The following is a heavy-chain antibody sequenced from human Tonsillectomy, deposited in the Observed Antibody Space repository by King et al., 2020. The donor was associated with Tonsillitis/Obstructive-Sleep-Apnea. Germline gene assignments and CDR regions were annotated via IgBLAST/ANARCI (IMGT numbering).Heavy chain of an antibody. D-gene: IGHD3-9*01. J-gene: IGHJ2*01. CDR2: ISASGGTT. Sequence: VQLVESGGGLVQPGGSLRLSCAASGLTFSSYAMTWVRQAPGKGLEWVSVISASGGTTYYADSVKGRFTISRDNSKNTLYLQMNSLRVEDTAVYYCAKGRARSVEQYSGYFDCGGGGPLVTAS. V-gene: IGHV3-23*04. CDR3: AKGRARSVEQYSGYFDC. CDR1: GLTFSSYA.